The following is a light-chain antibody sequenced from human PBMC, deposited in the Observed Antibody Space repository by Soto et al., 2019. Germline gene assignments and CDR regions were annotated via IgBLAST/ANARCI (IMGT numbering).Light chain of an antibody. CDR1: SSDVGGYNY. V-gene: IGLV2-8*01. CDR2: EVS. CDR3: SSYAGSNNLV. J-gene: IGLJ3*02. Sequence: QSALTQPPSASGSPGQSVTISCTGTSSDVGGYNYVSWYQQHPGKAPKLMIYEVSERPSGVPDRFSGSKSGNTASLTVSGLQAEDEADYYCSSYAGSNNLVFRGGTKVTVL.